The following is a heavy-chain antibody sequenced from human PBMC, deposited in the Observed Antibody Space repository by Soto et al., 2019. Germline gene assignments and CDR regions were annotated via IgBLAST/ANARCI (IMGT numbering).Heavy chain of an antibody. Sequence: SETLSLTCAVSGYSISSGNYWAWIRQPPGRGLEWIGSLYHIGSTHYNTSLKSRVTISVDTSKNQFSLNLRSLTAADTAVYYCARGREFDSWGQGTLVTVSS. V-gene: IGHV4-38-2*01. J-gene: IGHJ4*02. CDR3: ARGREFDS. CDR1: GYSISSGNY. CDR2: LYHIGST.